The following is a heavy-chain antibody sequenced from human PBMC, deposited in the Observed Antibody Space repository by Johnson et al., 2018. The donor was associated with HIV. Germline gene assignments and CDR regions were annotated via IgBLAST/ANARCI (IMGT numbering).Heavy chain of an antibody. CDR1: GFTFSSYD. CDR3: ARGMYYNFWSGYGIRWDAFDI. Sequence: VQLVESGGGLVQPGGSLRLSCAASGFTFSSYDMLWVRQATGKGLEWVSAIGTAGDTYYPGSVKGRFTISREDATSSLYLQMNSLRAGDTAGYYCARGMYYNFWSGYGIRWDAFDIWGQGTMVTVSS. J-gene: IGHJ3*02. V-gene: IGHV3-13*01. CDR2: IGTAGDT. D-gene: IGHD3-3*01.